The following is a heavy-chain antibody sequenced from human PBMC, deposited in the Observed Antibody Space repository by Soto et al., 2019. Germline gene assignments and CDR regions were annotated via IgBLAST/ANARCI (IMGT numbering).Heavy chain of an antibody. V-gene: IGHV1-69*13. CDR1: GYTFTGYY. D-gene: IGHD2-2*01. Sequence: GASVKVSCKASGYTFTGYYMHWVRQAPGQGLEWMGGIIPIFGTANYAQKFQGRVTITADESTSTAYMELSSLRSEDTAVYYCARDRFSLGYCSSTSCYGAFDIWGQGTMVTVSS. J-gene: IGHJ3*02. CDR3: ARDRFSLGYCSSTSCYGAFDI. CDR2: IIPIFGTA.